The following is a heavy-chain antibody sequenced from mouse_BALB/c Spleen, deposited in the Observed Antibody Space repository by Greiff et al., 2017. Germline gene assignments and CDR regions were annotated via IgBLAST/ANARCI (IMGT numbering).Heavy chain of an antibody. D-gene: IGHD2-3*01. J-gene: IGHJ3*01. CDR1: GFNIKDTS. Sequence: EVQLQQSGAELVKPGASVKLSCTASGFNIKDTSMHWVKQRPEQGLEWIGRIDPANGNTKYDPKFQGKATITADTSSNTAYLQLSSLTSEDTAVYYCAEGYYLAYWGQGTLVTVSA. CDR3: AEGYYLAY. V-gene: IGHV14-3*02. CDR2: IDPANGNT.